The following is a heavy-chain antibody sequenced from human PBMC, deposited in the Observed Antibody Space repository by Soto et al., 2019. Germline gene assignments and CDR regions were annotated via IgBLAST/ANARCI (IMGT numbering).Heavy chain of an antibody. D-gene: IGHD2-21*02. V-gene: IGHV4-31*03. J-gene: IGHJ4*02. CDR3: ARDGGGLHYLDY. CDR1: GDSISSGGYY. Sequence: SETLSLTCNVSGDSISSGGYYWSWIRQHPGTGLEWIGYIYYTGSTYYNPSVKSRVVISVDTSKNQFSLKLSSVTAADTAVYYCARDGGGLHYLDYSARGTLVTVSS. CDR2: IYYTGST.